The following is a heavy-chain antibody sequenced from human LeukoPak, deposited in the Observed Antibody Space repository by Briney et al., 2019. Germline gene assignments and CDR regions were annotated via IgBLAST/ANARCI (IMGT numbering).Heavy chain of an antibody. CDR1: GFTFSSYG. CDR3: ARWFGELRPFDY. V-gene: IGHV3-33*01. D-gene: IGHD3-10*01. CDR2: VWYDGSNK. J-gene: IGHJ4*02. Sequence: GGSLRLSCAASGFTFSSYGMHWVRQAPGKGLEWVAVVWYDGSNKYYADSVKGRFTISRDNSKNTLYLQMNSLRAEDTAVYYCARWFGELRPFDYWGQGTLVTVSS.